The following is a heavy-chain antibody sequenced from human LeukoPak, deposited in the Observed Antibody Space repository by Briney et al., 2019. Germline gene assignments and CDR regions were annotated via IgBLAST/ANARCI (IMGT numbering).Heavy chain of an antibody. Sequence: ASVKVSCEASGYTFTSYYMHWVRQAPGQGLEWMGIINPSGGSTSYAQKFQGRVTMTRDTSTSTVYMELSSLRSEDTAVYYCATEGEREGALFDYWGQGTLVTVSS. J-gene: IGHJ4*02. CDR2: INPSGGST. V-gene: IGHV1-46*01. CDR1: GYTFTSYY. D-gene: IGHD3-16*01. CDR3: ATEGEREGALFDY.